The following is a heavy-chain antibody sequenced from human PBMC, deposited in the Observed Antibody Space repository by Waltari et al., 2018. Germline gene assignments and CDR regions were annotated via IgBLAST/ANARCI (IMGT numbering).Heavy chain of an antibody. CDR3: ARVLSSSLVGYFDY. CDR2: ISYDGSNK. CDR1: GFTFSSYA. D-gene: IGHD6-6*01. Sequence: QVQLVESGGGVVQPGRSLRLSCAASGFTFSSYAMPWVRQAPGKGLEWVAVISYDGSNKYYADSVKGRFTISRDNSKNTLYLQMNSLRAEDTAVYYCARVLSSSLVGYFDYWGQGTLVTVSS. J-gene: IGHJ4*02. V-gene: IGHV3-30-3*01.